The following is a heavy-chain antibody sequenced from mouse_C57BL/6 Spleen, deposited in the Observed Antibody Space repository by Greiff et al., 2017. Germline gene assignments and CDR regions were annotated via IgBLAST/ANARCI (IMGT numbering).Heavy chain of an antibody. Sequence: QVQLQQSGAELVRPGASVTLSCKASGYTFTDYEMHWVKQTPVHGLAWIGAIDPETGGTAYNQKFKGKAILTADKSSSTAYMELRSLTSEDSAVYSGTRATVAYYFDYWGQGTTLTVSA. CDR2: IDPETGGT. CDR1: GYTFTDYE. J-gene: IGHJ2*01. CDR3: TRATVAYYFDY. V-gene: IGHV1-15*01. D-gene: IGHD1-1*01.